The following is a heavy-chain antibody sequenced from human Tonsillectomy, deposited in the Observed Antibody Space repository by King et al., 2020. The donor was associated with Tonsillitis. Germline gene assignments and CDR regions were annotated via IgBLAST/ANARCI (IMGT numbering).Heavy chain of an antibody. CDR3: VRDRYPSDSRYDS. Sequence: EVQLVESGGGLVQPGWSLRLSCAASGFTLSTSWMNWVRQGLGKGLVWVSRIGPDGSLSYADSVKGRFTISRDNAKNTLYLQMDSLRPEDTAVYYCVRDRYPSDSRYDSWGQGTLVTVSS. V-gene: IGHV3-74*01. CDR2: IGPDGSL. J-gene: IGHJ4*02. D-gene: IGHD6-19*01. CDR1: GFTLSTSW.